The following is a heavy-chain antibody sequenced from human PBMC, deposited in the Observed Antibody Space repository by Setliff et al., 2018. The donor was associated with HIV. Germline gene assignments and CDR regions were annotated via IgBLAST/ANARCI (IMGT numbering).Heavy chain of an antibody. CDR3: ARDRMPMASWVPDK. CDR1: GGSVSSGSYY. D-gene: IGHD2-2*01. V-gene: IGHV4-61*02. Sequence: PSETLSLTCTVSGGSVSSGSYYWSWIRQSAGKGLEWVGRIYTGGRTNYNPSLKGRVTMSVDTSKNQFSLNLSSVTAADTAVYYCARDRMPMASWVPDKWGQGTLVTVS. CDR2: IYTGGRT. J-gene: IGHJ4*02.